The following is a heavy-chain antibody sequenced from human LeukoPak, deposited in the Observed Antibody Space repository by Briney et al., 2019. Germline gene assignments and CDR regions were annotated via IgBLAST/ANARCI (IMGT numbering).Heavy chain of an antibody. Sequence: SETLSLTCAGYGGSFSGYYWSWIRQPPGKGLGWIGEINHSGSTNYNPSLKSRVTISVDTSKNQFSLKLSSVTAADTAVYYCARVFGARMITFGGVIAYNWFDPWGQGTLVTVSS. CDR1: GGSFSGYY. V-gene: IGHV4-34*01. J-gene: IGHJ5*02. CDR2: INHSGST. CDR3: ARVFGARMITFGGVIAYNWFDP. D-gene: IGHD3-16*02.